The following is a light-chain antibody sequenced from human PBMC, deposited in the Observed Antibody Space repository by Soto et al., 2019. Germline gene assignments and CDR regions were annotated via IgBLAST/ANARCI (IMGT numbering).Light chain of an antibody. Sequence: DIQMTQSPSTLSASVGDRVTITCRASQSISSWLAWYQQKPGKAPKLLLYKASSLESGVPSRFSGSGSGTEFTLTISSLQPDDFATDYCQQYKSYVTVGGGTKVEIK. J-gene: IGKJ4*01. CDR1: QSISSW. CDR2: KAS. CDR3: QQYKSYVT. V-gene: IGKV1-5*03.